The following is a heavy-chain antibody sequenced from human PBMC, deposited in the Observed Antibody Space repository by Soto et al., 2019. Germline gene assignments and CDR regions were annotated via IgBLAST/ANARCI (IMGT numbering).Heavy chain of an antibody. J-gene: IGHJ6*02. Sequence: SVKVSFKASGGTFSSYAISWLRQAPGQGLEWMGGIIPIFGTANYAQKFQGRVTITADESTSTAYMELSSLRSEDTAVYYCARAREGYCSSTSCYATSGYYYGMDVWGQGTTVTSP. D-gene: IGHD2-2*01. CDR2: IIPIFGTA. CDR1: GGTFSSYA. V-gene: IGHV1-69*13. CDR3: ARAREGYCSSTSCYATSGYYYGMDV.